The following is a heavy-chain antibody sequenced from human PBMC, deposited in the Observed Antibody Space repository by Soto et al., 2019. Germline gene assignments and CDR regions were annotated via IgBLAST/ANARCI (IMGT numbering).Heavy chain of an antibody. CDR3: ARGITMIVDFDY. CDR1: GGSISSGDYY. CDR2: IYYSGST. V-gene: IGHV4-30-4*01. Sequence: SETLSLTCTVSGGSISSGDYYWSCVRQPPGKGLEWIGYIYYSGSTYYNPSLKSRVTISVDTSKNQFSLKLSSVTAADTAVYYCARGITMIVDFDYWGQGTLVTVSS. J-gene: IGHJ4*02. D-gene: IGHD3-22*01.